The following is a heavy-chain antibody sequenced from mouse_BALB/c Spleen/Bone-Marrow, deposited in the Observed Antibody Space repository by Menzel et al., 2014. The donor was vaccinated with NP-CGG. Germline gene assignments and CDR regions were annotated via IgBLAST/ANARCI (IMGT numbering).Heavy chain of an antibody. D-gene: IGHD2-3*01. V-gene: IGHV5-6*02. CDR3: ARRGYDNSYWYFGV. CDR1: GFTFSSYG. J-gene: IGHJ1*01. CDR2: ISTGGSQT. Sequence: EVMLVESGGDLVKPGESLKLSCAASGFTFSSYGMSWVRQTPDKRLEWVATISTGGSQTYYTDSVKGRFTISRDNAKNTLYLQMSSLKSEDSAIYYCARRGYDNSYWYFGVWGAGTTVTVSS.